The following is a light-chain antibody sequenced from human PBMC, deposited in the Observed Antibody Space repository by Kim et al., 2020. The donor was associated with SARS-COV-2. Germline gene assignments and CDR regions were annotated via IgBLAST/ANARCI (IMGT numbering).Light chain of an antibody. Sequence: SYELTQPPSLSAAPGHTARIVCGGDNIEAKSVHWYQQKPGLAPVLVVYFDDDRPSGIPERFSGSNSGNTATLTISRVEAGDEADYFCQVWAGAEDRPVFG. J-gene: IGLJ3*02. CDR3: QVWAGAEDRPV. CDR1: NIEAKS. CDR2: FDD. V-gene: IGLV3-21*02.